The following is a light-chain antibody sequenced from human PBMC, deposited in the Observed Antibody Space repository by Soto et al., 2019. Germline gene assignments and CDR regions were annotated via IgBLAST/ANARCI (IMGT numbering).Light chain of an antibody. CDR2: GAS. CDR3: QQYNNWPPLT. J-gene: IGKJ4*01. CDR1: QSVSSN. V-gene: IGKV3-15*01. Sequence: EIVMTQSPATLSVSPGERATLSCRASQSVSSNLAWYQQKPGQAPRLLIYGASTRPTGIPARFSGSGSGTEFKLTISRLQSEDFALYYCQQYNNWPPLTFGGGTKVEIK.